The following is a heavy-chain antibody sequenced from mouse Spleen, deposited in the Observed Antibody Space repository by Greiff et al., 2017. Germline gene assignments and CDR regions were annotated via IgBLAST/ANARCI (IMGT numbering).Heavy chain of an antibody. CDR3: ARGRIITTVVADYFDY. Sequence: QVQLKQPGAELVKPGASVKLSCKASGYTFTSYWMHWVKQRPGRGLEWIGRIDPNSGGTKYNEKFKSKATLTVDKPSSTAYMQLSSLTSEDSAVYYCARGRIITTVVADYFDYWGQGTTLTVSS. CDR1: GYTFTSYW. J-gene: IGHJ2*01. V-gene: IGHV1-72*01. CDR2: IDPNSGGT. D-gene: IGHD1-1*01.